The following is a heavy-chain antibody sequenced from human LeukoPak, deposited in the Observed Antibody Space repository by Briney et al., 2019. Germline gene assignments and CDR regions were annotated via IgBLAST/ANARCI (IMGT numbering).Heavy chain of an antibody. CDR3: ASQVHCSSTSCYKGGLYYYYYMDV. J-gene: IGHJ6*03. Sequence: GGSLRLSCAASGFTFSSYAMHWVRQAPGKGLEYVSAISSNGVSTYYANSVKGRFTISRDNSKNTLYLQMGSLRAEDMAVYYCASQVHCSSTSCYKGGLYYYYYMDVWGKGTTVTVSS. V-gene: IGHV3-64*01. CDR1: GFTFSSYA. CDR2: ISSNGVST. D-gene: IGHD2-2*02.